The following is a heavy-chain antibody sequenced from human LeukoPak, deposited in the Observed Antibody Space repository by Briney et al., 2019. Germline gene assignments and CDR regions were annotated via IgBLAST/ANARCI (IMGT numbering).Heavy chain of an antibody. Sequence: GGSLRLSCAASGFTFSSYGIHWVRQAPGKGLEWVAFIRYDGSNKFYADSVKGRFTISRDNSKNTLYLQMNSLRAEDTAVYYCAKDYSKTSYYGSGTYYRPNWFDPWGQGTLVTVSS. V-gene: IGHV3-30*02. CDR3: AKDYSKTSYYGSGTYYRPNWFDP. D-gene: IGHD3-10*01. CDR2: IRYDGSNK. CDR1: GFTFSSYG. J-gene: IGHJ5*02.